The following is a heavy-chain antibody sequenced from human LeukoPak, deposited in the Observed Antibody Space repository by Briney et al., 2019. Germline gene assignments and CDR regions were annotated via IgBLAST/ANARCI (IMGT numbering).Heavy chain of an antibody. Sequence: TGGSLRLSCAASGFTFSNAWMSWVRQAPGKGLGWVGRIKSKTDGGTTDYAAPVKGRFTISRDDSKNTLYLQMNSLKTEDTAVYYCTTDGGEGGYSYGYFFDYWGQGTLVTVSS. D-gene: IGHD5-18*01. J-gene: IGHJ4*02. CDR2: IKSKTDGGTT. V-gene: IGHV3-15*01. CDR3: TTDGGEGGYSYGYFFDY. CDR1: GFTFSNAW.